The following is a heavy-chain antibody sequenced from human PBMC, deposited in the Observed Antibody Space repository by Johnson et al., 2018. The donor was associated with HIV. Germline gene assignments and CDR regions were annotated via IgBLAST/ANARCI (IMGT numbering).Heavy chain of an antibody. CDR1: GFTFSNYP. CDR2: ISSNGGRT. CDR3: ARGMLTGDVGAYDV. D-gene: IGHD7-27*01. Sequence: VQLVESGGGLVQSGGSQRLSCAASGFTFSNYPMHWVRQAPGKGLEYVSGISSNGGRTNYAKSVKGRFTISRDNSKNTLDLQMGSLRAEDTAVYYCARGMLTGDVGAYDVWGQGTMVIVSS. V-gene: IGHV3-64*01. J-gene: IGHJ3*01.